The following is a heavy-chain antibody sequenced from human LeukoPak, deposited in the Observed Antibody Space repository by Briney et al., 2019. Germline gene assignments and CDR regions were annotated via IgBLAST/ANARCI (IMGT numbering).Heavy chain of an antibody. V-gene: IGHV3-23*01. D-gene: IGHD3-10*01. J-gene: IGHJ4*02. CDR2: ISSSGSNT. CDR1: EFTYG. Sequence: GGSLRLSCAASEFTYGMNWVRQAPGKGLECVSAISSSGSNTYYAGSVKGRFTSSRDNSKNTLYLQMNSLRAEDTAVYYCAKKDGSGSYYLPFFDYWGQGTLVTVCS. CDR3: AKKDGSGSYYLPFFDY.